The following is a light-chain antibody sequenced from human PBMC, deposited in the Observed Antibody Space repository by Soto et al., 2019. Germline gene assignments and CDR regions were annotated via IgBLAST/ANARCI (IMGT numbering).Light chain of an antibody. J-gene: IGLJ1*01. CDR1: SSDVGGYNY. CDR2: DVS. Sequence: QSVLTQPASVSGSPGQSITISCTGTSSDVGGYNYVSWYHQHPGKAPKLMIYDVSNRPSGVSNRFSGSKSGNTASLTISGLQSEDESDYYCSSYTGSSTYVFGTGTKVTVL. V-gene: IGLV2-14*03. CDR3: SSYTGSSTYV.